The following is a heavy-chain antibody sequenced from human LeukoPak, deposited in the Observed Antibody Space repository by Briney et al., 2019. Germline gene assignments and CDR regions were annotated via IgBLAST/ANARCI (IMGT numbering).Heavy chain of an antibody. CDR2: IYPVDSDT. D-gene: IGHD1-26*01. Sequence: GASMQICCEGSGSIFSSYWIGWVRELGGKGLEWMGMIYPVDSDTRYSPSFQGQVTISSDKSISTAYLQWSSLKASDTAMYYCARIVGATTDLGFDYWGQGTLVTVSS. CDR3: ARIVGATTDLGFDY. J-gene: IGHJ4*02. V-gene: IGHV5-51*01. CDR1: GSIFSSYW.